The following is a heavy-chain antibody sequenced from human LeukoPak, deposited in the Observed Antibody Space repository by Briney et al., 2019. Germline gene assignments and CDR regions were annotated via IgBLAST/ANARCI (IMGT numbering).Heavy chain of an antibody. CDR3: ARDSRGTYYYDSSGYRFDP. V-gene: IGHV1-8*02. CDR1: GYTFTSYG. Sequence: ASVKVSCKASGYTFTSYGISWVRQAPGQGLEWMGWMNPNSGNTGYAQKFQGRVTMTRNTSISTAYMELSSLRSEDTAVYYCARDSRGTYYYDSSGYRFDPWGQGTLVTVSS. CDR2: MNPNSGNT. J-gene: IGHJ5*02. D-gene: IGHD3-22*01.